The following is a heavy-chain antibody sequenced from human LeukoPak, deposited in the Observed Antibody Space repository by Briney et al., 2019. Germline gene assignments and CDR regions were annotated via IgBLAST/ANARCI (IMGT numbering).Heavy chain of an antibody. J-gene: IGHJ4*02. D-gene: IGHD2-2*01. Sequence: GGSLRLSCATSGFTFSSNWMSWVRHVPGRGLDWVANIKPDGSAGYYAASVKGRFTVSRDNAKNSLYLQINSLRDEDTAVYYCARICSSTDCLIPDWGQGTLVTVSS. CDR1: GFTFSSNW. CDR2: IKPDGSAG. CDR3: ARICSSTDCLIPD. V-gene: IGHV3-7*01.